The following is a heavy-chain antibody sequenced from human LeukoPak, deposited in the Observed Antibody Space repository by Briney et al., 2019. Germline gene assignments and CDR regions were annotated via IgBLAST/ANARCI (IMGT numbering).Heavy chain of an antibody. D-gene: IGHD3-16*01. CDR1: TFTFSSYW. Sequence: GGSLRLSCAASTFTFSSYWLSGVRQSPGKGREWVATIKDDGREKDYVDSVSGRFTISRDNAKNSLYLQMHSLRAEDTAVYYCARRGTYQNWFDPWGQGTLVTVSS. J-gene: IGHJ5*02. CDR3: ARRGTYQNWFDP. CDR2: IKDDGREK. V-gene: IGHV3-7*01.